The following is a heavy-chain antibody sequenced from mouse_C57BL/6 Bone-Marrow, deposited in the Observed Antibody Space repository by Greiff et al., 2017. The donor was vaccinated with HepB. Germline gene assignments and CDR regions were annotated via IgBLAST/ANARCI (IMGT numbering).Heavy chain of an antibody. V-gene: IGHV1-77*01. CDR2: IGPGSGST. Sequence: QVQLQQSGAELVKPGASVKISCKASGYTFTDYYINWVKQRPGQGLEWIGKIGPGSGSTYYNEKFKGKATLTADKSSSTAYMQLSSLTSEDSAVYFCARSVHYYGSSLYYCDYWGQGTTLTVSS. J-gene: IGHJ2*01. D-gene: IGHD1-1*01. CDR1: GYTFTDYY. CDR3: ARSVHYYGSSLYYCDY.